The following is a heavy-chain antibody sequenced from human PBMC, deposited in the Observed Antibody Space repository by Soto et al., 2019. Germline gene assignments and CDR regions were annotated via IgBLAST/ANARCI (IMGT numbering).Heavy chain of an antibody. CDR3: ARGDPLFDY. J-gene: IGHJ4*02. CDR2: INHSGST. CDR1: GGSFSGYY. Sequence: SGTLSLTCAVYGGSFSGYYWSWIRQPPGKGLEWIGEINHSGSTNYNPSLKSRVTISVDTSKNQFSLKLSSVTAADTAVYYCARGDPLFDYWGQGTLVTVSS. V-gene: IGHV4-34*01.